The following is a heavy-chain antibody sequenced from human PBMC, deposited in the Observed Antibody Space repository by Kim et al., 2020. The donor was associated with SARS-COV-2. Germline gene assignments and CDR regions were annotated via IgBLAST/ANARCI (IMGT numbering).Heavy chain of an antibody. CDR2: IIPISGTA. CDR1: GGTFSRYA. J-gene: IGHJ4*02. D-gene: IGHD3-22*01. CDR3: ATYNAMIILVMFDY. Sequence: SVKVSCKASGGTFSRYAITWVRQAPGQGLEWMGGIIPISGTATYAQKFQGRVTITADESTSTAYMKLSSRRSDDTAVYYCATYNAMIILVMFDYWGQGTQVTVSS. V-gene: IGHV1-69*13.